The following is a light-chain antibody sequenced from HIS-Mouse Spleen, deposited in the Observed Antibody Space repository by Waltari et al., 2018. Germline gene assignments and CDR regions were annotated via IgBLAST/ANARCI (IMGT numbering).Light chain of an antibody. Sequence: EIVLTQSPGTLSLSPGERATLSCRASQSVSSSYLAWYQQPPRQAPRLLIYGASSKATGIPDRFSGSGSGTDFTLTISRLEPEDFAVYYCQQYGSSLFTVGPGTKVDIK. J-gene: IGKJ3*01. V-gene: IGKV3-20*01. CDR3: QQYGSSLFT. CDR2: GAS. CDR1: QSVSSSY.